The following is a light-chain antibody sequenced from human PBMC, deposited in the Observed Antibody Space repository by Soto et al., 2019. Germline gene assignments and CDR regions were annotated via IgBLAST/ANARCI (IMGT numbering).Light chain of an antibody. CDR3: QQYNNWPLT. V-gene: IGKV3-15*01. CDR2: GAS. Sequence: EIVMTQSPGTLSVSPGERATLSCRASQSISGNLVWYQQKPGQAPRLLIYGASTRATGIPARFSGSGSRTEFTLTISSLQSEDFAVYYCQQYNNWPLTFGGGTKVDI. J-gene: IGKJ4*01. CDR1: QSISGN.